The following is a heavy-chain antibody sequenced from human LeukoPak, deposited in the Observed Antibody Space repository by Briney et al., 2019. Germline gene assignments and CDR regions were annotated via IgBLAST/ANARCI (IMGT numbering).Heavy chain of an antibody. CDR2: INHSGST. V-gene: IGHV4-30-4*08. D-gene: IGHD6-13*01. CDR1: GDSISSDDYY. CDR3: ARHGIAAAYYYYYYMDV. Sequence: PSQTLSLTCTVSGDSISSDDYYWSWIRQPPGKGLEWIGEINHSGSTNYNPSLKSRVTISVDTSKNQFSLKLSSVTAADTAVYYCARHGIAAAYYYYYYMDVWGKGTTVTISS. J-gene: IGHJ6*03.